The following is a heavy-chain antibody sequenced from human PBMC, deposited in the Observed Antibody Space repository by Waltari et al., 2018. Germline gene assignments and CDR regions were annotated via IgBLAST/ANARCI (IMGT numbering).Heavy chain of an antibody. Sequence: QVQLVQSGAEVKKPGSSVKVSCKASGGTFTNYASSGVRQAPGQGLGWMGRIIPVLGIPNYAQKFQGRVTISADNSTSTAYLELSSLRSEDTAVYYCARDLSIIAVDRNWFDPWGQGTLVTVSS. CDR3: ARDLSIIAVDRNWFDP. CDR1: GGTFTNYA. J-gene: IGHJ5*02. D-gene: IGHD2-15*01. CDR2: IIPVLGIP. V-gene: IGHV1-69*04.